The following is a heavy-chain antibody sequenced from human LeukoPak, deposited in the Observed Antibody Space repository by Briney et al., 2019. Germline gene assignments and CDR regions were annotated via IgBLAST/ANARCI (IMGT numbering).Heavy chain of an antibody. CDR2: IRYDGSNK. CDR1: GFTFSSYG. V-gene: IGHV3-30*02. Sequence: GGSLRLSCAASGFTFSSYGMHWVRQAPGKGLEWVAFIRYDGSNKYYADSVKGRFTISRDNSKNTLYLQMNSLRAEDTAVYYCAKDVGWEYYFDYWGQGTLVTVSS. D-gene: IGHD1-26*01. CDR3: AKDVGWEYYFDY. J-gene: IGHJ4*02.